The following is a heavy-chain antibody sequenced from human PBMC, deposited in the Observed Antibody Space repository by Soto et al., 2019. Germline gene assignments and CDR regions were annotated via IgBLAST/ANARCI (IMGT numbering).Heavy chain of an antibody. CDR2: ISWNSGSI. Sequence: GGSLRLSCAASGFTFDDYAMHWVRQAPGKGLEWVSGISWNSGSIGYADSVKGRFTISRDNAKNSLYLQMNSLRAEDTALYYCAKDIGSSGYYPNDAFDIWGQGTMVTVSS. D-gene: IGHD3-22*01. J-gene: IGHJ3*02. V-gene: IGHV3-9*01. CDR3: AKDIGSSGYYPNDAFDI. CDR1: GFTFDDYA.